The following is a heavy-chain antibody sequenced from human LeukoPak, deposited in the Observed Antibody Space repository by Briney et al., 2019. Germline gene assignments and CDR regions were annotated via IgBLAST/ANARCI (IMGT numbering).Heavy chain of an antibody. CDR3: ARDRGYSSSWSKPYYFDY. Sequence: GASVKVSCKASGHTFTGYYMHWVRQAPGQGLEWMGWINPNSGGTNYAQKFQGRVTMTRDTSISTAYMELSRLRSDDTAVYYFARDRGYSSSWSKPYYFDYWGQGTLVTVSS. CDR1: GHTFTGYY. CDR2: INPNSGGT. J-gene: IGHJ4*02. D-gene: IGHD6-13*01. V-gene: IGHV1-2*02.